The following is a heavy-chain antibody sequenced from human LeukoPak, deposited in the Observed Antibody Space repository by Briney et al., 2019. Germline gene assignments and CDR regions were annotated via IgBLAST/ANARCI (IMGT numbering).Heavy chain of an antibody. V-gene: IGHV3-53*01. D-gene: IGHD3/OR15-3a*01. CDR2: IYSGGTS. CDR1: GFTVSSNY. CDR3: ARGRDWVEY. J-gene: IGHJ4*02. Sequence: GGSLRLSCAASGFTVSSNYMTWVRQAPGKGLEWVSIIYSGGTSYYADSVKGRFTISRDKSKNTVYLQMNSLRAEDTAVYYCARGRDWVEYWGQGTLVTVSS.